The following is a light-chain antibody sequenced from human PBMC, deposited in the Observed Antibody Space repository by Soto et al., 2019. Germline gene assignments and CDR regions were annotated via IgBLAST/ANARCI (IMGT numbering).Light chain of an antibody. CDR3: QQSYNTPWT. V-gene: IGKV1-39*01. Sequence: DIQVTQSPSSLSASVGDRVTITCRSSQSIGIYLNWYQQKPGKAPKLPIYKASSLQSGVPSRFSGSGSGTDFTLTVNSVQPEDFATYICQQSYNTPWTFGQGTKVDIK. CDR1: QSIGIY. CDR2: KAS. J-gene: IGKJ1*01.